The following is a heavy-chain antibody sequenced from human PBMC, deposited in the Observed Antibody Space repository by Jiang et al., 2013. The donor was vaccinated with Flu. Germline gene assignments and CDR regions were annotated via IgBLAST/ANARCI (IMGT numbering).Heavy chain of an antibody. J-gene: IGHJ4*02. CDR3: TSSGWYAGFDY. Sequence: AISWVRQAPRTRDVEWMGGIIPIFGTANYAQKFQGRVTITADESTSTAYMELSSLRSEDTAVYYCTSSGWYAGFDYWGQGTLVTVSS. CDR1: A. D-gene: IGHD6-19*01. V-gene: IGHV1-69*01. CDR2: IIPIFGTA.